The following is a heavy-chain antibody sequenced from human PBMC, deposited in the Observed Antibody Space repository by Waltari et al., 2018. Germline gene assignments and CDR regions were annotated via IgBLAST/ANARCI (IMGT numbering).Heavy chain of an antibody. CDR1: GYTFTGYY. CDR2: INPNRGGT. J-gene: IGHJ4*02. D-gene: IGHD2-15*01. V-gene: IGHV1-2*06. CDR3: ARALLAGGRDGY. Sequence: QVQLVQSGAEVKKPGASVKVSCKASGYTFTGYYMHWVRQAPGQGLEWMGRINPNRGGTNYAQKFQGRVTMTRDTSISTAYMELSRLRSDDTAVYYCARALLAGGRDGYWGQGTLVTVSS.